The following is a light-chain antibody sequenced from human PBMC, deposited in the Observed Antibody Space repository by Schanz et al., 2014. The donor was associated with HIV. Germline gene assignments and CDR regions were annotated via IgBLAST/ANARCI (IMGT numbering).Light chain of an antibody. J-gene: IGKJ5*01. CDR2: DAS. V-gene: IGKV1-33*01. Sequence: DIQMTQSPSSLSASVGDRVTITCQASQDISNYLNWYQQKPGKAPKLLIYDASNVEIGVPSRFSGSGSGTDFTFTISSLQPEDFATYYCQQANSFPITFGQGTRLEIK. CDR3: QQANSFPIT. CDR1: QDISNY.